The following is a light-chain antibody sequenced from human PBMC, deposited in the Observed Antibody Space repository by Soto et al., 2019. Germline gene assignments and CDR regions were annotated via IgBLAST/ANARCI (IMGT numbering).Light chain of an antibody. CDR3: SSYTNSGALVV. CDR1: SSDIGGYKY. J-gene: IGLJ2*01. V-gene: IGLV2-14*03. CDR2: DVS. Sequence: SALTQPASVSGSPGQSITISCIGTSSDIGGYKYVSWYQQHPGKAPKLMIYDVSNRPSGVSNRFSGSKSGNTASLTISGLQAEDEADYYCSSYTNSGALVVFGGGTKLTVL.